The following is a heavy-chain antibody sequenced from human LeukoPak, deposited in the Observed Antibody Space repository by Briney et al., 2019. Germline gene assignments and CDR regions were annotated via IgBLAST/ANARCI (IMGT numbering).Heavy chain of an antibody. CDR1: GFTFSTYW. CDR2: IKKDGSEK. V-gene: IGHV3-7*01. J-gene: IGHJ6*03. CDR3: ARDPAAAAYYMDV. D-gene: IGHD6-13*01. Sequence: GGSLRLSCAASGFTFSTYWMSWVRQAPGKGLEWVANIKKDGSEKYYVDSVKGRFTISRDNAKNSLYLQMNSLRAEDTAVYYCARDPAAAAYYMDVWGKGTTVTVSS.